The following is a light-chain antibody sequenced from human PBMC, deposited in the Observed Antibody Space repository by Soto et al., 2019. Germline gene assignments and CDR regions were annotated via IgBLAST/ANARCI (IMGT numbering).Light chain of an antibody. CDR1: QDIATY. Sequence: DIQMNQSPSSLSSCVGNRVTITCQARQDIATYLNWYQQKPGKAPNLLIYDASNLETGVPSRFSGGGSGTHFTFTISNLQPEDIATYYCQQYDNLPPTWTFGQGTKVDIK. V-gene: IGKV1-33*01. J-gene: IGKJ1*01. CDR2: DAS. CDR3: QQYDNLPPTWT.